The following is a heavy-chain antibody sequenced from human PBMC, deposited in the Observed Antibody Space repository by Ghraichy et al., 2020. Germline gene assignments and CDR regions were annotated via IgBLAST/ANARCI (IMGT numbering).Heavy chain of an antibody. J-gene: IGHJ3*02. V-gene: IGHV4-34*01. CDR2: INHSGST. CDR3: ARSLPGVTMSDAFDI. D-gene: IGHD3-10*01. Sequence: SETLSLTCAVYGGSFSGYYWSWICQSPGKGLEWIGEINHSGSTNYNPSLKSRVTISADMSKNQFSLRLKSVTAADTALYYCARSLPGVTMSDAFDIWVQGTMVTVSS. CDR1: GGSFSGYY.